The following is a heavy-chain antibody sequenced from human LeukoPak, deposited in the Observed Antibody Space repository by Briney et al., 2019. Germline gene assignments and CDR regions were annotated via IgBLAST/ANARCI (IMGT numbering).Heavy chain of an antibody. D-gene: IGHD4-17*01. CDR1: GFTFSSYT. CDR3: AKSKRNLVVYGDWFDY. V-gene: IGHV3-21*04. Sequence: PGGSLRLSCAASGFTFSSYTINWVRQAPGKGLEWVSSITSSSSYIYYADSVKGRFTISRDNSKNTLYLQMSSLRAEDTAVYYCAKSKRNLVVYGDWFDYWGQGTLVTVSS. CDR2: ITSSSSYI. J-gene: IGHJ4*02.